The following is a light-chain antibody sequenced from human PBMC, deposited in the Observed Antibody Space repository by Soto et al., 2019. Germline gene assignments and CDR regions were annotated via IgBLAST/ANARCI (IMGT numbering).Light chain of an antibody. Sequence: DIQMTQSPSTLSASVGDRVTITCRASQSISSWLAWYQQKPGKAPKLLIYDASSLESGVPSRFSGSGSGTEFTLTISSLQPDDFATYYCQQYNSQGTFGPGTKVDIK. J-gene: IGKJ3*01. V-gene: IGKV1-5*01. CDR3: QQYNSQGT. CDR2: DAS. CDR1: QSISSW.